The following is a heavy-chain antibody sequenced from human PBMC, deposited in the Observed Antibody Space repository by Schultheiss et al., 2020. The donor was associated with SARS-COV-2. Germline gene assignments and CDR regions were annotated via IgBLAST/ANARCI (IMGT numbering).Heavy chain of an antibody. CDR3: ARVALAIMPAPSNAFDM. CDR1: GGSVNSGSSY. Sequence: SETLSLTCTVSGGSVNSGSSYWSWIRQPPGKGLEWIGYIYYSGSTKYNPSLKNRVTMSLDTSKNQFSLKLSSVTAADTAVYYCARVALAIMPAPSNAFDMWGQGTMVTVSS. CDR2: IYYSGST. J-gene: IGHJ3*02. V-gene: IGHV4-61*01. D-gene: IGHD2-2*01.